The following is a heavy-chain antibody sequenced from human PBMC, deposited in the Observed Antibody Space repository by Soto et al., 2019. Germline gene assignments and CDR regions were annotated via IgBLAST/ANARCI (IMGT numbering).Heavy chain of an antibody. Sequence: GGALRLSCASSGFTLRSYAMSWVLEAPGKGLEWVSAISGSGGSTYSADSVKGRLTISRDNSKYSLYLKLKSLRAEDTDVYYCAKDNPPYKRLDHWGQGTLVTVSS. CDR3: AKDNPPYKRLDH. CDR1: GFTLRSYA. CDR2: ISGSGGST. J-gene: IGHJ4*02. D-gene: IGHD1-20*01. V-gene: IGHV3-23*01.